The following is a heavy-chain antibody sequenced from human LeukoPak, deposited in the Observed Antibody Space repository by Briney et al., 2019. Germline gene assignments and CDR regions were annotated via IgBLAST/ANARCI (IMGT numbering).Heavy chain of an antibody. D-gene: IGHD5-12*01. V-gene: IGHV3-11*06. CDR2: ISSSSSHT. CDR3: ARDAGNSGYGCDL. CDR1: GFTFSDYY. Sequence: GGSLRLSCAASGFTFSDYYMSWIRQAPGKGLEWVSYISSSSSHTNCADSVKGRFTISRDNARNSLYLQMNNLRGEDTAIYYCARDAGNSGYGCDLWGQGTLVTVS. J-gene: IGHJ5*02.